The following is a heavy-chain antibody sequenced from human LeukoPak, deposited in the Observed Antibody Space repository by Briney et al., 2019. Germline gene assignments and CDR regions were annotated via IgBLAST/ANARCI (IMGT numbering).Heavy chain of an antibody. CDR3: ARGKVVPGYYYYMDV. CDR1: GGSISGYY. CDR2: INHSGST. D-gene: IGHD2-2*01. J-gene: IGHJ6*03. Sequence: SETLSLTCTVSGGSISGYYWSWIRQPPGKGLEWIGEINHSGSTNYNPSLKSRVTISVDTSKNQFSLKLSSVTAADTAVYYCARGKVVPGYYYYMDVWGKGTTVTVSS. V-gene: IGHV4-34*01.